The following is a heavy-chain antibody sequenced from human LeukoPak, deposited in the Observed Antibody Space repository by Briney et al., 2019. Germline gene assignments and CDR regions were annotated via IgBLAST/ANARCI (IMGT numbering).Heavy chain of an antibody. D-gene: IGHD2-8*02. CDR1: GFTLSNYW. CDR2: VDPGGTTT. J-gene: IGHJ6*02. V-gene: IGHV3-74*01. CDR3: TRVQAGRSGLMDV. Sequence: GGSLRLSCAASGFTLSNYWMHWVRQAPGEGLVWVSRVDPGGTTTNYADSVTGRFTTSRDNAKNTLYLQMNSLRAEDTALYYCTRVQAGRSGLMDVWGRGTTVTVSS.